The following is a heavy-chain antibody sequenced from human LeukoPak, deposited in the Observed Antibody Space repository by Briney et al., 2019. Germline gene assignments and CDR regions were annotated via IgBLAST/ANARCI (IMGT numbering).Heavy chain of an antibody. CDR3: ATTTIRLGY. J-gene: IGHJ4*02. CDR1: GGSISSNNW. CDR2: IYHSGSA. D-gene: IGHD1-26*01. V-gene: IGHV4-4*02. Sequence: SETLSLTCGVSGGSISSNNWWSWVRQPPGQGLEWIGEIYHSGSANYNPSLKSRVTISVDKSKNQLSLKLISVTAADTAVYYCATTTIRLGYWGQGTLVTVSS.